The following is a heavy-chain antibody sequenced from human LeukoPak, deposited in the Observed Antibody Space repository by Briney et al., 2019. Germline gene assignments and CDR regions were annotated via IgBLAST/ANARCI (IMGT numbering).Heavy chain of an antibody. D-gene: IGHD2-15*01. CDR2: ISSSSSYI. CDR1: GFTFSSYS. V-gene: IGHV3-21*01. CDR3: ARGIGYRDDY. Sequence: GGSLRLSCAASGFTFSSYSMNWVRQAPGKGLEWVSSISSSSSYIYYADSVKGRFTISRDNSKNTLYLQMISLRAEDTAVYYCARGIGYRDDYWGQGTLVTVSS. J-gene: IGHJ4*02.